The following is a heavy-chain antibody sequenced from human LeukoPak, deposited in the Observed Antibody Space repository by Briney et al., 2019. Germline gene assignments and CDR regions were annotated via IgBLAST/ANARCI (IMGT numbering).Heavy chain of an antibody. CDR3: ARDRSDGNYYMVV. Sequence: GGSLRLSCAASGFTFSNNYMSWVRQAPGKGLEWVSVIYGGGSTSYSDSVRGGCTISIDNSKNTLYLQMNSLRVDDTGVYYCARDRSDGNYYMVVWGKGTTVIVSS. CDR1: GFTFSNNY. D-gene: IGHD5-24*01. V-gene: IGHV3-53*01. J-gene: IGHJ6*03. CDR2: IYGGGST.